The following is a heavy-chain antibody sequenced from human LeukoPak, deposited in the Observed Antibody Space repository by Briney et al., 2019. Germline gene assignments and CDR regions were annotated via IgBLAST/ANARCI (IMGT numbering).Heavy chain of an antibody. D-gene: IGHD1-26*01. CDR2: IIPIFGTA. Sequence: SVKVSCKASGGTFSSYAISWVRQAPGQGLEWMGGIIPIFGTANYAQKFQGRVTMTRDTSTTTVYMELSSLRSEDTAIYYCARGGTYYYYGMDVWGQGTTVTVSS. J-gene: IGHJ6*02. CDR1: GGTFSSYA. CDR3: ARGGTYYYYGMDV. V-gene: IGHV1-69*05.